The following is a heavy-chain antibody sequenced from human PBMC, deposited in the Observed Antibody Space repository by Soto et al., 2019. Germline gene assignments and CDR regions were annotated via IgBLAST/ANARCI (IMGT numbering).Heavy chain of an antibody. V-gene: IGHV1-69*01. CDR1: GGTFSSYG. CDR3: ARETSVRGVIIKSSPCFDP. CDR2: IIPMFGKV. J-gene: IGHJ5*02. D-gene: IGHD3-10*01. Sequence: QVQLVQSGAEVKKPGSSVKVSCKASGGTFSSYGISWVRQAPGQGLEWMGGIIPMFGKVNYAQKFQGRVTITADESTTTAYMELNSLKSEDTAVYYCARETSVRGVIIKSSPCFDPWGQGTLVTVSS.